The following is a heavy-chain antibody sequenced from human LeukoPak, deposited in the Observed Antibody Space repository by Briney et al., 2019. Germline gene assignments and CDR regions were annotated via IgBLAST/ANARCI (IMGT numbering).Heavy chain of an antibody. D-gene: IGHD6-13*01. CDR1: GYSFTSYW. Sequence: GASLQISCKGSGYSFTSYWIGWVRQLPGKGLEWMGIIYPGDSDTRYSPSFQGQVTISANKSISTAYLQWSSLKASDTAMYYCARIGYSSSWADYWGQGTLVTVSS. J-gene: IGHJ4*02. CDR2: IYPGDSDT. CDR3: ARIGYSSSWADY. V-gene: IGHV5-51*01.